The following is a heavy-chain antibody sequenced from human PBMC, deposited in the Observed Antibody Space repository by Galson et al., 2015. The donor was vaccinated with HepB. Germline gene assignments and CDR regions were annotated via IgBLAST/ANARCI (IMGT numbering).Heavy chain of an antibody. CDR2: ISAYNRYT. D-gene: IGHD4-23*01. CDR1: GYTFSSYF. CDR3: ARDYGGNSGWFDP. V-gene: IGHV1-18*01. J-gene: IGHJ5*02. Sequence: SVKVSCKASGYTFSSYFITWVRQAPGQGLEWMGWISAYNRYTNYAQKFRGRVTMITDTSTSTAYMELRSLRSGDTAVYYCARDYGGNSGWFDPWGQGTLVTVSS.